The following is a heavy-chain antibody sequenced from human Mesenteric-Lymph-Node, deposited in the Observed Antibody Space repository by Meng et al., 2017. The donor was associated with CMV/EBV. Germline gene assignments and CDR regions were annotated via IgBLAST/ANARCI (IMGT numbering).Heavy chain of an antibody. D-gene: IGHD2-8*02. CDR2: IYHSGST. J-gene: IGHJ5*02. V-gene: IGHV4-38-2*02. CDR1: GYSISSGYY. CDR3: ATSTGPANAPFDP. Sequence: SETLSLTCTVSGYSISSGYYWGWIRQPPGKGLEWIGSIYHSGSTYYNPSLKSRVTISVDTSKNQFSLKLSSVTAADTAVYYCATSTGPANAPFDPWGQGTLVTVSS.